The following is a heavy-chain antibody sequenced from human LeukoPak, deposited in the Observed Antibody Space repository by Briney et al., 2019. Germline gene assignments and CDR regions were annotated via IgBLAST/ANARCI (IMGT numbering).Heavy chain of an antibody. J-gene: IGHJ4*02. CDR1: GFTFSTYW. D-gene: IGHD1-7*01. V-gene: IGHV3-7*03. CDR2: IRQDGSEK. CDR3: ARDDNWNFKFDY. Sequence: PGGSLRLSCAASGFTFSTYWMSWVRQAPGKGLEWVANIRQDGSEKFYVDSVKDRFTISRDNAKNSLDLQMDSLRAEDTAIHYCARDDNWNFKFDYWGQGALVIVSS.